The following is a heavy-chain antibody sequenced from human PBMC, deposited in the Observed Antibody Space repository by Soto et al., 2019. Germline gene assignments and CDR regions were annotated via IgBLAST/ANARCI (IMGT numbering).Heavy chain of an antibody. D-gene: IGHD2-15*01. CDR2: IWYDGSNK. Sequence: QVQLVESGGGVVQPRRSLRLSCAASGFTFSSYGMHWVRQAPGKGLEWVAVIWYDGSNKYYADSVKGRFTISRDNSKNTLYLQMNSLRAEDTAVYYCARGLSPYCSGGSCLSDAFDIWGQGTMVTVSS. V-gene: IGHV3-33*01. J-gene: IGHJ3*02. CDR3: ARGLSPYCSGGSCLSDAFDI. CDR1: GFTFSSYG.